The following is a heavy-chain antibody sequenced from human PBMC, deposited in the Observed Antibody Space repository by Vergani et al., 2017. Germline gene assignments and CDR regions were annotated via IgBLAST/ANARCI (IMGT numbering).Heavy chain of an antibody. V-gene: IGHV1-18*04. Sequence: QVQLVQSGAEVKKPGASVKVSCKASGYTFTSYGISWVRQAPGQGLEWLGWISASNGNTNYAQKLQGRVTMTTDTSTSTAYMELRSLRSDDTAVYYCARDPDIVVVPAAPYYYYYYGMDVWGQXP. CDR2: ISASNGNT. J-gene: IGHJ6*02. D-gene: IGHD2-2*01. CDR1: GYTFTSYG. CDR3: ARDPDIVVVPAAPYYYYYYGMDV.